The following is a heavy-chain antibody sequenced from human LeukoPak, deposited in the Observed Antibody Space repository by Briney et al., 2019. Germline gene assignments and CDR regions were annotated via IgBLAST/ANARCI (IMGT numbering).Heavy chain of an antibody. CDR3: ARSPPRGYASLDY. V-gene: IGHV4-31*03. J-gene: IGHJ4*02. D-gene: IGHD5-18*01. Sequence: SQTLSLTCTVSGGSISSGAYYWSWIRQHPGKGLEWIGYIYYSGSTYYNPSLKSRVTISVDTSKNQFSLKLSSVTAADTAVYYCARSPPRGYASLDYWGQGTLVTVSS. CDR2: IYYSGST. CDR1: GGSISSGAYY.